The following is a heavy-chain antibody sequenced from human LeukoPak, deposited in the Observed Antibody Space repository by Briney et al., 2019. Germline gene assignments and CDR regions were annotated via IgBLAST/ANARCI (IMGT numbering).Heavy chain of an antibody. Sequence: SVKVSCKASGGSFNNYAISWVRQAPGQGLEWMGRIIPIFGIANSAQKFQGRVTITADKSTNTAYMELSSLRSEDTAVYYCARDLEMATKLYWYFDLWGRGTLVTVSS. CDR2: IIPIFGIA. CDR3: ARDLEMATKLYWYFDL. V-gene: IGHV1-69*04. CDR1: GGSFNNYA. D-gene: IGHD5-24*01. J-gene: IGHJ2*01.